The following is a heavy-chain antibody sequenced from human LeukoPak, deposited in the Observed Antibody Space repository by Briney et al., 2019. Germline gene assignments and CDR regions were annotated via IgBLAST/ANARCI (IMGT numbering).Heavy chain of an antibody. V-gene: IGHV3-23*01. CDR2: IFGSGGSP. J-gene: IGHJ4*02. CDR1: GFTFNSYA. D-gene: IGHD2-15*01. CDR3: GKTTVGYSSGRYPGWPVDY. Sequence: GGSLRLSCAASGFTFNSYAMYWVRQAPGEGLEWISGIFGSGGSPHYADSVKGRFTISRDNSQEIVYLQLDSLRVEDTALYYCGKTTVGYSSGRYPGWPVDYWGQGALVTVSS.